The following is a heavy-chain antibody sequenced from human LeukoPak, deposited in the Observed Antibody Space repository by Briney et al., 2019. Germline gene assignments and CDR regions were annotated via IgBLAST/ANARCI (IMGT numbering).Heavy chain of an antibody. CDR3: VRNGRYCLDY. J-gene: IGHJ4*02. D-gene: IGHD1-14*01. V-gene: IGHV4-30-2*01. Sequence: SQTLSLTCAVSGGSISSGGYSWSWIRQPPGTGLEWIGYIYHSGSTYYNPSLKSRVTISVDRSKSQFSLKMASVTAADTAIYYCVRNGRYCLDYWGQGTLVTVSS. CDR1: GGSISSGGYS. CDR2: IYHSGST.